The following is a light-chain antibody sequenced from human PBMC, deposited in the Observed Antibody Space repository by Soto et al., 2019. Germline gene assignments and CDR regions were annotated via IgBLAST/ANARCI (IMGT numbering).Light chain of an antibody. CDR1: QNIRSS. V-gene: IGKV3-15*01. J-gene: IGKJ2*01. CDR3: QQYDIWPPYT. CDR2: DAS. Sequence: EIVLTQSPATLSLSPGERATLSCRASQNIRSSLAWYQQRPGQAPRLLIYDASTRATGIPPRFSGGGSGTEFTVTINSLQSEDFAIYYCQQYDIWPPYTFGQGTKVDIK.